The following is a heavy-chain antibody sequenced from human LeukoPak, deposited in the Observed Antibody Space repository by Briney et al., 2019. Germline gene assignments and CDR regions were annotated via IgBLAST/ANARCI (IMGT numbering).Heavy chain of an antibody. Sequence: SETLSLTCIVAAGSITKYYWGWIRQLDGEGLGWIGRIYTRGSTNYNRSLKSRVTMSVDTAKSQFSLKLRAVTAADTAVDYCARGRYCSADICSGGDAFDIWGQGTMVSVSS. J-gene: IGHJ3*02. V-gene: IGHV4-4*07. CDR3: ARGRYCSADICSGGDAFDI. CDR1: AGSITKYY. CDR2: IYTRGST. D-gene: IGHD2-15*01.